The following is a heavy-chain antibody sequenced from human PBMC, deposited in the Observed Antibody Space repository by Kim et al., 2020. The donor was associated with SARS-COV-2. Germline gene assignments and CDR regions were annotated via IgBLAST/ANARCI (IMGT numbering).Heavy chain of an antibody. Sequence: GESLKISCKGSGYSFTSHWIGWVRQMPGKGLEWMGIIYPGDSDTRYSPSFQGQVTISADKSISTAYLQWSSLKASDTAMYYCARGYYYSSGYYLGYYYYGMDVWGQGPTVTVSS. CDR1: GYSFTSHW. D-gene: IGHD3-22*01. V-gene: IGHV5-51*01. CDR3: ARGYYYSSGYYLGYYYYGMDV. CDR2: IYPGDSDT. J-gene: IGHJ6*02.